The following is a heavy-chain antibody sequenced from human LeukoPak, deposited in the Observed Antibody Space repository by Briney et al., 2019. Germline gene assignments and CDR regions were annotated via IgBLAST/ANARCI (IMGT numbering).Heavy chain of an antibody. CDR3: AKVYSSGWYQVNNWFDP. D-gene: IGHD6-19*01. Sequence: GGSLRLSCAASGFTFSSYAMSWVRQAPGKGLEWVSAISGSGGSTYYADSVKGRFTISRDNSKDTLYLQMNSLRAEDTAVYYCAKVYSSGWYQVNNWFDPWGQGTLVTVSS. CDR1: GFTFSSYA. CDR2: ISGSGGST. J-gene: IGHJ5*02. V-gene: IGHV3-23*01.